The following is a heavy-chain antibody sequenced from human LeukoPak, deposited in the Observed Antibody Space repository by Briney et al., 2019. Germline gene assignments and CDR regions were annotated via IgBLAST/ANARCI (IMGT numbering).Heavy chain of an antibody. J-gene: IGHJ6*04. Sequence: GASVKVSCKASGYTFTGYYMHWVRQAPGQGLEWMGWINPNSGGTNYAQKFQGWVTMTRDTSISTAYMELSRLRSDDTAVYYCARDGYCSGGSCYSHHYYGMDVWGKGTTVTVSS. CDR1: GYTFTGYY. CDR3: ARDGYCSGGSCYSHHYYGMDV. V-gene: IGHV1-2*04. D-gene: IGHD2-15*01. CDR2: INPNSGGT.